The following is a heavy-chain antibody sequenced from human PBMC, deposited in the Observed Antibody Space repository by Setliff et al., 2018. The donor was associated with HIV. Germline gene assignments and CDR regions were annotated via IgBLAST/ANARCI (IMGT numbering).Heavy chain of an antibody. CDR1: GYTFTSYG. V-gene: IGHV1-18*01. D-gene: IGHD2-2*01. CDR3: ARAGGGATDQAFDI. J-gene: IGHJ3*02. Sequence: GASVKVSCKASGYTFTSYGISWVRQAPGQGLEWIGWISAYNGNRNYAQKFQGRVTITADKSTSTAYMELSNLRSDDSAVYYCARAGGGATDQAFDIWGQGTMVTVSS. CDR2: ISAYNGNR.